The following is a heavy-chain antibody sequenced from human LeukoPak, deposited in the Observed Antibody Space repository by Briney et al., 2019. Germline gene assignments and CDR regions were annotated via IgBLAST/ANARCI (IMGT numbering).Heavy chain of an antibody. V-gene: IGHV3-43*02. J-gene: IGHJ5*02. CDR3: AKGVRSGTYYNCFDP. Sequence: GGSLRLSCVASGFTLDDYALHWVRQAPGKGLEWTSLISGDGDNTYYADSVKGRFTISRDNSKNSLYLQMSSLRAEDTALYYCAKGVRSGTYYNCFDPWGQGTLVTVSS. CDR1: GFTLDDYA. CDR2: ISGDGDNT. D-gene: IGHD1-26*01.